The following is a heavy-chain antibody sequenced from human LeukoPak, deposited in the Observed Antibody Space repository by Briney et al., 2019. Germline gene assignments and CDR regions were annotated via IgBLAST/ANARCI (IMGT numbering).Heavy chain of an antibody. J-gene: IGHJ4*02. CDR2: INPSGGST. CDR1: GYTFTSYY. D-gene: IGHD1-20*01. V-gene: IGHV1-46*01. Sequence: GASVKVSCKASGYTFTSYYMHWVRQAPGQGLEWMGIINPSGGSTSYAQKFQGRVTMTTDTSTSTAYMELRSLRSDDTAVYYCAVNWNPPRWGQGTLVTVSS. CDR3: AVNWNPPR.